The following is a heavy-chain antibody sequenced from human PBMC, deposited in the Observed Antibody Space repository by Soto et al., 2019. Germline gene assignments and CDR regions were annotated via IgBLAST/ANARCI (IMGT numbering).Heavy chain of an antibody. D-gene: IGHD3-3*01. Sequence: SETLSLTCTVSGGSISSGGYYWSWIRQHPGKGLEWIGYIYYSGSTYYNPSLKSRVTISVDTSKNQFSLKLSSVTAADTAVYYWARGRRVTIFGVVITDFDYWGQEPLATVPS. CDR1: GGSISSGGYY. V-gene: IGHV4-31*03. CDR3: ARGRRVTIFGVVITDFDY. CDR2: IYYSGST. J-gene: IGHJ4*02.